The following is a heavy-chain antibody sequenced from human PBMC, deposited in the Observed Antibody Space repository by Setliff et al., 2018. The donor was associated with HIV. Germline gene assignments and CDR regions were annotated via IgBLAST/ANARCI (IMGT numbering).Heavy chain of an antibody. CDR2: ITSYNGNT. CDR1: GYTFSNYG. V-gene: IGHV1-18*01. D-gene: IGHD1-26*01. CDR3: ARDHHSGRGSNFPWYSDL. J-gene: IGHJ2*01. Sequence: ASVKVSCKASGYTFSNYGITWVRQAPGQGLEWMGWITSYNGNTNYAKKFKGRVTMTTDTSTSIAYMELKSLRSEDTAVYYCARDHHSGRGSNFPWYSDLGGRGTRVTVSS.